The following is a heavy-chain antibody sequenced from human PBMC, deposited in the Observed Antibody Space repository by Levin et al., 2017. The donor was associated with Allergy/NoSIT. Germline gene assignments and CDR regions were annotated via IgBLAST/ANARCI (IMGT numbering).Heavy chain of an antibody. J-gene: IGHJ5*02. CDR3: ARRGGGSGMNWFDP. CDR2: IYYSGST. D-gene: IGHD3-10*01. Sequence: SETLSLTCTVSGGSVSSGSYYWTWIRQPPGKGLEWIGYIYYSGSTNYNPSLKSRVTMSVDTSKNQFSLKLSSVTAADTAVYYCARRGGGSGMNWFDPWGQGTLVTVSS. V-gene: IGHV4-61*01. CDR1: GGSVSSGSYY.